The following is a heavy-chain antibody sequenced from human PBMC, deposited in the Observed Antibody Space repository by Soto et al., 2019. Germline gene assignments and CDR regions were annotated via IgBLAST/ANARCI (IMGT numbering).Heavy chain of an antibody. CDR3: ARVTWELLVDY. J-gene: IGHJ4*02. CDR2: IYYSGST. Sequence: QVQLQESGPGLVKPSQTLSLTCTVSGGSISSGDYYWSWIRQPPGKGLEWIGYIYYSGSTYYNPALKSRVTLSVDTSKNQFSLKLSSVTAAHTAVYYCARVTWELLVDYWGQGTLVTVSS. CDR1: GGSISSGDYY. V-gene: IGHV4-30-4*01. D-gene: IGHD1-26*01.